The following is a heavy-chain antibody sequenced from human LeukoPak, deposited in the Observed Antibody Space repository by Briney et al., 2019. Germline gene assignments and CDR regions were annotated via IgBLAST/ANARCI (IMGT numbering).Heavy chain of an antibody. Sequence: ASVMVSCKASGYTFTGYYMHWVRQAPGQGLEWMGRINPNSGGTNYAQKFQGRVTMTRDTSISTAYMELSRLRSDDTAVYYCARVQLPRNYYYYGMDVWGQGTTVTVSS. V-gene: IGHV1-2*06. CDR1: GYTFTGYY. CDR3: ARVQLPRNYYYYGMDV. J-gene: IGHJ6*02. D-gene: IGHD1-26*01. CDR2: INPNSGGT.